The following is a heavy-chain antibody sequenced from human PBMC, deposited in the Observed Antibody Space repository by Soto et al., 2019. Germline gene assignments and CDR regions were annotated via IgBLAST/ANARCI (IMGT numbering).Heavy chain of an antibody. CDR3: ARDHYGDYFDY. CDR2: IYYSGST. V-gene: IGHV4-59*01. D-gene: IGHD4-17*01. J-gene: IGHJ4*02. CDR1: GGSISSYY. Sequence: SETLSLTCTVSGGSISSYYWSWIRQPPGKGLERIGYIYYSGSTNYNPSLKSRVTISVDTSKNQFSLKLSSVTAADTAVYYCARDHYGDYFDYWGQGTLVTVSS.